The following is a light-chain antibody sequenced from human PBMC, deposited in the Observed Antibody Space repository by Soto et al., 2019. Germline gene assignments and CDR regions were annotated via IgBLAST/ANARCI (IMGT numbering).Light chain of an antibody. CDR3: CSYAGGYTYL. CDR1: TSNLGAGYD. CDR2: GNR. Sequence: QSVLTQPPSVSGAPGQRVTLSCTGNTSNLGAGYDVHWYQQLPGAAPKLVIFGNRNRPSGVPERFSGSKSGTSASLAITGLQAEDEADYFCCSYAGGYTYLFGTGTKLTVL. V-gene: IGLV1-40*01. J-gene: IGLJ1*01.